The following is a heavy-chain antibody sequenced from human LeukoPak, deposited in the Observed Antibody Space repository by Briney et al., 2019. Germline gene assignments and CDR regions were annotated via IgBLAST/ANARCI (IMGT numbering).Heavy chain of an antibody. V-gene: IGHV1-2*02. CDR2: INPNSGGT. Sequence: ASVKVSCKASGYTFTGYYIHWVRQAPGQGLEWMGWINPNSGGTNCAQKFQGRVTMTRDTSISTAYMELSRLRSDDTAVYYCAREVGATTESYYYYYYYMDVWGKGTTVTVSS. CDR1: GYTFTGYY. J-gene: IGHJ6*03. D-gene: IGHD1-26*01. CDR3: AREVGATTESYYYYYYYMDV.